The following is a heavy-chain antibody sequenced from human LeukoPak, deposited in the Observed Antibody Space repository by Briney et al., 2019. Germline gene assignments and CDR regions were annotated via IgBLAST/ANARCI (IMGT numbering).Heavy chain of an antibody. CDR3: ARGPIQLWIHNAMDV. CDR1: GFTFGDHA. V-gene: IGHV3-49*04. D-gene: IGHD5-18*01. CDR2: IRSKAYRGTT. Sequence: PGGSLRLSCRGSGFTFGDHAMSWVRQAPGKGLEWVGFIRSKAYRGTTEYAASVKGRFTISRDDSAGIAYLQMNSLKTEDTAVYYCARGPIQLWIHNAMDVWGQGTTVTVSS. J-gene: IGHJ6*02.